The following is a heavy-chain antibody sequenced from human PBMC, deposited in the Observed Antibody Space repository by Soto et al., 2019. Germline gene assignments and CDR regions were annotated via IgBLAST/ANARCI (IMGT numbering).Heavy chain of an antibody. V-gene: IGHV3-21*01. D-gene: IGHD3-3*01. J-gene: IGHJ4*02. Sequence: EVQLVESGGGLVKPGGSLRLSCAASGFTLSSYSMNWVRQAPGKGLEWVSSISSSSSYIYYADSVKGRFTISRDNAKNSLYLQMNSLRAEDTAVYYCARDFSFYDFWSGNFDYWGQGTLVTVSS. CDR2: ISSSSSYI. CDR3: ARDFSFYDFWSGNFDY. CDR1: GFTLSSYS.